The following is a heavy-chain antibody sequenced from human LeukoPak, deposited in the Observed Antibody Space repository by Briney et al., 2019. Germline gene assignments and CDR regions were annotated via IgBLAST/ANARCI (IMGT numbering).Heavy chain of an antibody. D-gene: IGHD3-3*01. J-gene: IGHJ4*02. V-gene: IGHV3-15*01. CDR3: TTDFSHFDFSSGYYSY. CDR2: IKANIDGGAT. Sequence: GGSLRLSCAASGFGFTNAWMVWVRQAPGKGLEWVGRIKANIDGGATDLAPPVKGRFTISRDDLTRTLFLQMNSLKTEDTGVYYCTTDFSHFDFSSGYYSYWGQGSLVTVSS. CDR1: GFGFTNAW.